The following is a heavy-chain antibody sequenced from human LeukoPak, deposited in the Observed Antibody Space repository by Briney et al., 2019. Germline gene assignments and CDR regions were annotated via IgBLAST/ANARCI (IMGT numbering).Heavy chain of an antibody. D-gene: IGHD3/OR15-3a*01. Sequence: QPGGSPRLSSAVSGITLSNYGMSWVRQAPGKGLEWVSLIRGSGETFYADSVKGRFTISRDDSKNTVYLQMNSLRVEDTAEYFCARDRAATQDWVEFDPWGQGTLVTVSS. J-gene: IGHJ5*02. CDR3: ARDRAATQDWVEFDP. CDR1: GITLSNYG. V-gene: IGHV3-66*03. CDR2: IRGSGET.